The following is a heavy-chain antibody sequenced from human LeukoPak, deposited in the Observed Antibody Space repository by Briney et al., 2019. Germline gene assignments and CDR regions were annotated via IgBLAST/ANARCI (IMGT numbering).Heavy chain of an antibody. D-gene: IGHD4-17*01. CDR2: IKQDGSEK. J-gene: IGHJ6*03. Sequence: GGSLRLSCAASGFTFSSYWMSWVRQAPGKGLEWVANIKQDGSEKYYVDSVKGRFTISRDNAKNSLYLQMNSLRAEGTAVYYCARDKKTVTTSLIYYYYYMDVWGKGTTVTISS. CDR3: ARDKKTVTTSLIYYYYYMDV. CDR1: GFTFSSYW. V-gene: IGHV3-7*01.